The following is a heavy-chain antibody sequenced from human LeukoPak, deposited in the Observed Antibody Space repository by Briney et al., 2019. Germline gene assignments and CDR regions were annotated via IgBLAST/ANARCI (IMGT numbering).Heavy chain of an antibody. Sequence: GGSLRLSCAASGFTFSSYSMNWVRQVPGKGLEWVSYISSSSSTIYYADSVKGRFTISRDNAKNSLYLQMNSLRAEDTAVYYCARDKYYYDSSGYSSFDYWGQGTLVTVSS. CDR3: ARDKYYYDSSGYSSFDY. J-gene: IGHJ4*02. V-gene: IGHV3-48*01. CDR1: GFTFSSYS. CDR2: ISSSSSTI. D-gene: IGHD3-22*01.